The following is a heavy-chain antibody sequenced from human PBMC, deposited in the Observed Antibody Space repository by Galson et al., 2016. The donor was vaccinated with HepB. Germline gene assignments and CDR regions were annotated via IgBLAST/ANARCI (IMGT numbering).Heavy chain of an antibody. V-gene: IGHV3-7*04. CDR3: TREVDL. CDR2: IKKDGSEI. Sequence: SLRLSCAASGFSFSNYAMNWVRQAPGKGLEWLANIKKDGSEINYVDSVKGRFTISRDNANNSLFLQMNTLRVEDTAVYYCTREVDLWGRGTQVTVSS. CDR1: GFSFSNYA. J-gene: IGHJ2*01.